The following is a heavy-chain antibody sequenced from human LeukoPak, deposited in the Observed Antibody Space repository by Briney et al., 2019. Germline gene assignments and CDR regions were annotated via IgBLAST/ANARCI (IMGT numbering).Heavy chain of an antibody. D-gene: IGHD2-21*02. V-gene: IGHV3-21*04. CDR2: ISSSSSYI. CDR3: ARDLTTAPNDY. CDR1: GFTFSSYS. J-gene: IGHJ4*02. Sequence: GGSLRLSCAASGFTFSSYSMNWVRQAPGKGLEWVSSISSSSSYIYYADSVKGRFTISRDNAKNSLYLQMNSLRAEDTALYYCARDLTTAPNDYWGQGTLVTVSS.